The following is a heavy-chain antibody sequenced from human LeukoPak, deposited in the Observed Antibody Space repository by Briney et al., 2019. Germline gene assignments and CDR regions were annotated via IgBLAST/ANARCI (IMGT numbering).Heavy chain of an antibody. CDR1: GGSISSSSAY. CDR2: IYCSKNT. D-gene: IGHD5-18*01. V-gene: IGHV4-39*01. Sequence: SETLSLTCTVSGGSISSSSAYWGWIRQPPGKGLEWIGSIYCSKNTYYNPSLKSRVTISADTSKNQFSLTLGSVSATDTAVYYCVSPRGFSYGYFDYWGQGTLVTVSS. J-gene: IGHJ4*02. CDR3: VSPRGFSYGYFDY.